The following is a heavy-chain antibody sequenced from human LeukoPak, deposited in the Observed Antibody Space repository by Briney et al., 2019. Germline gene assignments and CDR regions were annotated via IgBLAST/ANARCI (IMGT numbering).Heavy chain of an antibody. CDR3: VKRSSSGWHYMDV. CDR2: ISGSGDIT. J-gene: IGHJ6*03. CDR1: GLTFSAYA. D-gene: IGHD6-19*01. Sequence: GGSLRLSCAASGLTFSAYAMTWVRQAPGKGLDWVSGISGSGDITEYAESVKGRFTISRDNFQNMLHLEMNSLRFEDTAKCYCVKRSSSGWHYMDVWGHGTTVIVSS. V-gene: IGHV3-23*01.